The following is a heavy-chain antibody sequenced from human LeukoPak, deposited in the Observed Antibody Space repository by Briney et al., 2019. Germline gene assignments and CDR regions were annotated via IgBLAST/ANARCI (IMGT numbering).Heavy chain of an antibody. Sequence: SETLSLTCAVYGGSFSGYYWSWIRQAPGKGLQWIGDISHSGSPSFNPSLKSRVTISLDTSTNRVSLKLSSVTAADTALYYCARAGSFRLTTTLWGQGTLVTVSS. J-gene: IGHJ4*02. CDR1: GGSFSGYY. D-gene: IGHD4-17*01. CDR3: ARAGSFRLTTTL. V-gene: IGHV4-34*01. CDR2: ISHSGSP.